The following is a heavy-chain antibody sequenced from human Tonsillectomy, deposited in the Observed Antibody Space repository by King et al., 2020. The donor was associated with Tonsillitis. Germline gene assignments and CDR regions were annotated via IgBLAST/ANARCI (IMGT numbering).Heavy chain of an antibody. D-gene: IGHD6-25*01. CDR2: SYYSGST. CDR3: ARGPLSITAANWFDP. J-gene: IGHJ5*02. Sequence: QLQESGPGLVKPSETLSLTCTVSGGSVSSRSYYWGWIRQPPGKGLEWIGSSYYSGSTYYNPSLKSRVTISVDTSKNQFSLKLSSVTAADTAVYHCARGPLSITAANWFDPWGQGTLVTVSS. V-gene: IGHV4-39*07. CDR1: GGSVSSRSYY.